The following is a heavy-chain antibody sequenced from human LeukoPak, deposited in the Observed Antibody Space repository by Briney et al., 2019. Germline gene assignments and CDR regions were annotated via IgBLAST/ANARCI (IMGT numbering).Heavy chain of an antibody. Sequence: ASVKVSCKASGYTFTSYGISWVRQAPGQGLEWMGWISAYNGNTNYAQKLQGRVTMTTDTSTSTAYMELRSLRSDDTAVYYCARDRDVSRGVLRYDSSGNDYWGQGTLVTVSS. V-gene: IGHV1-18*01. CDR3: ARDRDVSRGVLRYDSSGNDY. D-gene: IGHD3-22*01. J-gene: IGHJ4*02. CDR1: GYTFTSYG. CDR2: ISAYNGNT.